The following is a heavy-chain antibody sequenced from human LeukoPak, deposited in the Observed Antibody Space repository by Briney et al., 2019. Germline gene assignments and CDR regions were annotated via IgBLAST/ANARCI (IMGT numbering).Heavy chain of an antibody. Sequence: PSQTLSLTCTVSGGSISSGSYYWSWIRQPAGKGLEWIGYIYYSGSTNYNPSLKSRVTISVDTSKNQFSLKLSSVTAADTAVYYCARLGRELVLGSQSITIFGVVTQYYYYYMDVWGKGTTVTVSS. J-gene: IGHJ6*03. D-gene: IGHD3-3*01. CDR2: IYYSGST. CDR3: ARLGRELVLGSQSITIFGVVTQYYYYYMDV. V-gene: IGHV4-61*10. CDR1: GGSISSGSYY.